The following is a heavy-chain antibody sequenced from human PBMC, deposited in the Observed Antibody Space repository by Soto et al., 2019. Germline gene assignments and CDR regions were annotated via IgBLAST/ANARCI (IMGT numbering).Heavy chain of an antibody. Sequence: GGSLRLSCAASGFTFSSYGMHWVRQAPGKGLEWVAVIWYDGSNKYYADSVKGRFTISRDNSKNTLYLQMNSLRAEDTAVYYCARDGHGSGNYGMDVWGQGTTATVSS. CDR1: GFTFSSYG. V-gene: IGHV3-33*01. CDR3: ARDGHGSGNYGMDV. D-gene: IGHD3-10*01. CDR2: IWYDGSNK. J-gene: IGHJ6*02.